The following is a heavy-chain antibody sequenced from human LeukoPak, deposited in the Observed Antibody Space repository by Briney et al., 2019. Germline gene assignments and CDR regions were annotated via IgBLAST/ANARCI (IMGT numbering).Heavy chain of an antibody. Sequence: PGGSLRLSCAASGFTFKGYDMHWVRQAAGEGLEWVSAIGTAGDTYYPGSVKGRFTISRENAKNSLYLQMNSLRAGDTAVYYCARGGRGSSWFDNWGQGTLVTVSS. CDR3: ARGGRGSSWFDN. J-gene: IGHJ4*02. CDR2: IGTAGDT. V-gene: IGHV3-13*01. CDR1: GFTFKGYD. D-gene: IGHD6-13*01.